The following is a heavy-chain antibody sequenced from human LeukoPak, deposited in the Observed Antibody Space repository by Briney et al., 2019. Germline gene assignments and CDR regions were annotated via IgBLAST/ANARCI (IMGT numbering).Heavy chain of an antibody. CDR3: VRGLYCSGTNSANC. D-gene: IGHD2-2*01. Sequence: GGSLRLSCAASGFTFSSYWMHWVRQVPGKGPVWVSRIDSDGSSTIYADSVKGRFTISRDNAKNTLYLQMNSLRAEDTAVYCCVRGLYCSGTNSANCWGQGTLVTVSS. V-gene: IGHV3-74*01. CDR2: IDSDGSST. J-gene: IGHJ4*02. CDR1: GFTFSSYW.